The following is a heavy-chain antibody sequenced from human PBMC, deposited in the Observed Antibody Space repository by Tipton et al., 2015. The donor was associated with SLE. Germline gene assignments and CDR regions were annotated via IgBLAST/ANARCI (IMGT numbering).Heavy chain of an antibody. Sequence: TLSLTCTVSGGSISSSSYYWGWIRQPPGKGLEWIGSIYYSGSTYYNPSLKSRVTISVDTSKNQFSLKLSSMTAADTAVYYCARVYCSGGTCYPGWFDPWGQGTLVTVSS. J-gene: IGHJ5*02. CDR3: ARVYCSGGTCYPGWFDP. CDR1: GGSISSSSYY. V-gene: IGHV4-39*07. D-gene: IGHD2-15*01. CDR2: IYYSGST.